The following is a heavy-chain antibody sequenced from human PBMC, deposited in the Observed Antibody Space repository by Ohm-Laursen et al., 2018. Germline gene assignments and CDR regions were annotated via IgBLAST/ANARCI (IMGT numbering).Heavy chain of an antibody. CDR3: ARSGVWELRGWFDP. J-gene: IGHJ5*02. V-gene: IGHV1-2*02. D-gene: IGHD1-26*01. CDR2: INPNSGGT. CDR1: GYTFTGYY. Sequence: GASVKVSCNASGYTFTGYYMHWVRQAPGQGLEWMGWINPNSGGTNYAQKFQGRVTMTRDTSISTAYMELSRLRSDDTAVYYCARSGVWELRGWFDPWGQGTLVTVSS.